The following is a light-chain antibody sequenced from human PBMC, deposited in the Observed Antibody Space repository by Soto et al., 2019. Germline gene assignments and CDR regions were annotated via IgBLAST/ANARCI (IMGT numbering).Light chain of an antibody. CDR1: SGDVDDYNY. CDR3: SPYTGSNTFEV. V-gene: IGLV2-14*03. Sequence: QSALTQPASVSGSPGQSITISCSVFSGDVDDYNYGSWYQQHPGDAPKLLIYDVTNRTSGVANRCSGSKSGNTASLTISGLQSEEEADYYCSPYTGSNTFEVFGGGTKLTVL. CDR2: DVT. J-gene: IGLJ2*01.